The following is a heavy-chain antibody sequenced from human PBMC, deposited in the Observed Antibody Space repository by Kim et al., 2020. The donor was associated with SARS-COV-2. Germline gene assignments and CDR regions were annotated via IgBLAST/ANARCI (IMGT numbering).Heavy chain of an antibody. Sequence: IYYADSVKGRFTISRDNAKNSLYLQMNSLRAEDTAVYYCARASVVTQFQHWGQGTLVTVSS. V-gene: IGHV3-21*01. CDR2: I. D-gene: IGHD2-21*02. J-gene: IGHJ1*01. CDR3: ARASVVTQFQH.